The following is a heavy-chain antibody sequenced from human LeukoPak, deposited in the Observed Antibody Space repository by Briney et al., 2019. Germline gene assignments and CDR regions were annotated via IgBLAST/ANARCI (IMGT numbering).Heavy chain of an antibody. CDR3: ASDPGYYDSSGRTSN. CDR2: IYSGGST. J-gene: IGHJ4*02. Sequence: GGSLRLSCAASGFTVSSNYMSWVRQAPGKGLEWVSVIYSGGSTYYSDSVKGRFTISRDNSKNTLYLQTNSLRAEDTAVYYCASDPGYYDSSGRTSNWGQGTLVTVSS. V-gene: IGHV3-53*01. D-gene: IGHD3-22*01. CDR1: GFTVSSNY.